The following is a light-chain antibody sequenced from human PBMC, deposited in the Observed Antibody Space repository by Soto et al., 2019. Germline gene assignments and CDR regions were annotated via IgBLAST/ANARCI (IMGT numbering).Light chain of an antibody. J-gene: IGKJ4*01. CDR3: LHRYNWPLT. CDR2: DAS. CDR1: QSVSSY. Sequence: EIVLTQSPATLSLSPGERATLSCRASQSVSSYLAWYQHKPGQAPRLLIYDASNRATGIPARFSGSGSGTDVTLTISRLEPGDFAVYYCLHRYNWPLTFGGGTKVEVK. V-gene: IGKV3-11*01.